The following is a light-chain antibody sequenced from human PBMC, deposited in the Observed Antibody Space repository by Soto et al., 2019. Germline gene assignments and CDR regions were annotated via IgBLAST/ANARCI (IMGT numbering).Light chain of an antibody. Sequence: DIVMTQSPDSLAVSLGERATINCKSSQNILYTNNKNYLVWYQQKPGQPPKLLISWASTRESGVPDRFSGSGSGTDFTLTISSLQADDVAVYYCLQCYSAPLTFGGGTKVEI. CDR1: QNILYTNNKNY. CDR3: LQCYSAPLT. CDR2: WAS. J-gene: IGKJ4*01. V-gene: IGKV4-1*01.